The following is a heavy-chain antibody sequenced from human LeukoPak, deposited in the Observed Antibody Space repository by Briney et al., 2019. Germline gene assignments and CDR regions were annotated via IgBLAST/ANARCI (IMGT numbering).Heavy chain of an antibody. CDR3: AKEVLVVIESYLEK. J-gene: IGHJ4*02. D-gene: IGHD3-22*01. CDR2: ITGSGQTA. Sequence: GGSLRLSCAASGFTFSSCAMTWVRQAPGKGLEWVSTITGSGQTAYYSDSAKGRFTTSRDNSKNTLYLEMSSLRAEDTAIYYCAKEVLVVIESYLEKWGQGTLVTVSS. CDR1: GFTFSSCA. V-gene: IGHV3-23*01.